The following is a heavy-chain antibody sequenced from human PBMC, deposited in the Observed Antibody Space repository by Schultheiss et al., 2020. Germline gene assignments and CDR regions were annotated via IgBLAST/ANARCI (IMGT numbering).Heavy chain of an antibody. CDR1: GFTFVSYA. Sequence: GGSLRLSCAASGFTFVSYAMNWVRQAPGKGLEWVSGISWNSGSIGYADSVKGRFTISRDNSKNTLYLQMNSLRAEDTAVYYCARDVARSSGWYSYYYGMDVWGQGTTINVSS. D-gene: IGHD6-19*01. V-gene: IGHV3-9*01. J-gene: IGHJ6*02. CDR2: ISWNSGSI. CDR3: ARDVARSSGWYSYYYGMDV.